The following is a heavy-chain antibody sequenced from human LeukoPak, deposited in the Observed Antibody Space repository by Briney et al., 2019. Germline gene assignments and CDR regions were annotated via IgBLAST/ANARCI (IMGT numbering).Heavy chain of an antibody. Sequence: PSQTLSLXCTVSGGSISSGSYYWSWIRQPAGKGLEWIGRIYTSGITNYNPSLKSRVTISVDTSKNQFSLKLSSVTAADTAVYYCARANSGYDLMGGYYYYMDVWGKGTTVTVSS. D-gene: IGHD5-12*01. CDR3: ARANSGYDLMGGYYYYMDV. CDR1: GGSISSGSYY. V-gene: IGHV4-61*02. J-gene: IGHJ6*03. CDR2: IYTSGIT.